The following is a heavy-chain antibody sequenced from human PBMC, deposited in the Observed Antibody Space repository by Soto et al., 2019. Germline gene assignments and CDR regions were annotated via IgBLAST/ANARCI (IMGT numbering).Heavy chain of an antibody. CDR3: ARQLIRAAAYYYGMDV. CDR1: GFTFSSYG. D-gene: IGHD6-13*01. CDR2: IWYDGSNK. V-gene: IGHV3-33*01. J-gene: IGHJ6*02. Sequence: QVQLVESGGGVVQPGRSLRLSCAASGFTFSSYGMHWVRQAPGKGLEWVAVIWYDGSNKYYADSVKGRFTISRDNSKNTLYLQMNSLRAEDTAVYYCARQLIRAAAYYYGMDVWGQGTTVTVSS.